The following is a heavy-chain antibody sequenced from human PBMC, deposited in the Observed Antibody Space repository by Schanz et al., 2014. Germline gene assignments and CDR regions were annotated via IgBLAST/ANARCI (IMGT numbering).Heavy chain of an antibody. V-gene: IGHV3-48*04. D-gene: IGHD3-10*01. CDR3: TRGSGSRSYGWYYDS. CDR1: GFTFSSYS. CDR2: VSSYDTTV. J-gene: IGHJ4*02. Sequence: EVQLVESGGGLVQPGGSLRLSCAASGFTFSSYSMNWVRQAPGKGLEWISYVSSYDTTVSYADSVKGRFTISRDNAKNSVYLQMNSLRAEDSAVYYCTRGSGSRSYGWYYDSWGQGTLVTVSS.